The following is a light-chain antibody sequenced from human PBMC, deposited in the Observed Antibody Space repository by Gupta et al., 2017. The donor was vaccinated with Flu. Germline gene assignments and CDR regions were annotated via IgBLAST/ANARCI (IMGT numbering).Light chain of an antibody. CDR1: SSNIGNYY. CDR2: ENN. CDR3: GTWDSSLSGGV. J-gene: IGLJ2*01. Sequence: QSVLTQPPVGSAGTGQNVNIFCSGSSSNIGNYYVSWYQQLPGTAPKLLIYENNKRPSGIPDRFSGSKSGTSATLGITGLQTGDEADYYCGTWDSSLSGGVFGGGTKLTVL. V-gene: IGLV1-51*02.